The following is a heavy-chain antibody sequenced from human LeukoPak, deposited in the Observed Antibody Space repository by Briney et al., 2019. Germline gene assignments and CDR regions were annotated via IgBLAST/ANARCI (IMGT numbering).Heavy chain of an antibody. V-gene: IGHV4-34*01. D-gene: IGHD3-22*01. Sequence: SETLSLTCAVYGGSFSGYSWSWIRQPPGKGLEWIGEINHSGSTNYNPSLTSRVTISVDTSKNQFSLKLSSVTAADTAVYYCARYYYDSSGYYYYFDYWGQGTLVTVSS. CDR3: ARYYYDSSGYYYYFDY. CDR2: INHSGST. J-gene: IGHJ4*02. CDR1: GGSFSGYS.